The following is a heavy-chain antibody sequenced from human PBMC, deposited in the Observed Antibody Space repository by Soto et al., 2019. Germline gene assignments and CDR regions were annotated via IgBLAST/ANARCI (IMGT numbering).Heavy chain of an antibody. CDR3: AKEWSGVRGIIVALSVDS. D-gene: IGHD3-10*01. CDR2: ITGCVSAT. V-gene: IGHV3-23*01. CDR1: GFTFARHA. J-gene: IGHJ4*02. Sequence: EVKLLESGGGLAHPGGSRSLSCAASGFTFARHALSWVRQAPGRGREWVSTITGCVSATYYADSVRGRFTGSRANSENMVYLQMNSLRAEDTAIYYGAKEWSGVRGIIVALSVDSWGPGSGVSVSS.